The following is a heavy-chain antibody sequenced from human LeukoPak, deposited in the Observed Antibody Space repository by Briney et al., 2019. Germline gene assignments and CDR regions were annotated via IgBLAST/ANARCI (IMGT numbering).Heavy chain of an antibody. J-gene: IGHJ4*02. CDR1: GYTFTGYY. D-gene: IGHD5-24*01. CDR2: INPNSGGT. V-gene: IGHV1-2*02. Sequence: ASVKVSCKASGYTFTGYYMHWVRQAPGQGLEWMGWINPNSGGTNYAQKFQGRVTMTRNTSISTAYMELSRLRSDDTAVYYCARGEMATIPPFDYWGQGTLVTVSS. CDR3: ARGEMATIPPFDY.